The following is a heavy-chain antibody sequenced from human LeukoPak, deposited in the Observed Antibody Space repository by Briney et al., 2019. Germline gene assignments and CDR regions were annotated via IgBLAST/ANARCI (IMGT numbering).Heavy chain of an antibody. V-gene: IGHV3-23*01. J-gene: IGHJ3*02. D-gene: IGHD1-7*01. CDR3: AKDERNWNYDGDAFDI. CDR2: ISGSGGST. Sequence: GGSLRLSYAASGFTFSSYAMSWVRQAPGKGLEWVSAISGSGGSTYYADSVKGRFTISRDNSKNTLYLQMNSLRAEDTAVYYCAKDERNWNYDGDAFDIWGQGTMVTVSS. CDR1: GFTFSSYA.